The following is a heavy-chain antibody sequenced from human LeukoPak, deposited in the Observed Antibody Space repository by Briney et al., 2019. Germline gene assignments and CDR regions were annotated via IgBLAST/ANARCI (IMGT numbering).Heavy chain of an antibody. D-gene: IGHD3-22*01. V-gene: IGHV1-8*01. CDR1: GYTFTSYD. J-gene: IGHJ4*02. CDR2: MNPKSGNT. Sequence: ASVKVSCKASGYTFTSYDINWVRQATGQGLEWMGWMNPKSGNTGPAQKFQGRVTMTRDTAIRTAYMELSSLTSEDTAVYYCARGVLTGPTYYDSSGYYDYWGQGTLVTVSS. CDR3: ARGVLTGPTYYDSSGYYDY.